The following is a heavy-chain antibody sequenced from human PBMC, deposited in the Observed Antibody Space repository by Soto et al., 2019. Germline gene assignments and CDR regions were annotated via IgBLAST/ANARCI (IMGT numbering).Heavy chain of an antibody. CDR1: GFTFINAS. CDR3: AKGIDSYGLYFDY. CDR2: ISGSGGST. Sequence: TGGSLRLSCAASGFTFINASMSLVRQATGKGLEWVSAISGSGGSTYYADSVKGRFTISRDNSKNTLYLQMNSLRAEDTAVYYCAKGIDSYGLYFDYWGQGTLLTVSS. J-gene: IGHJ4*02. D-gene: IGHD5-18*01. V-gene: IGHV3-23*01.